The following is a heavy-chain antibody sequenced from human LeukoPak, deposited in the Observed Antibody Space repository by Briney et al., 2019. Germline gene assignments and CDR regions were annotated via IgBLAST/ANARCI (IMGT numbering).Heavy chain of an antibody. V-gene: IGHV4-34*01. CDR2: INHSGST. CDR1: GGSFSGYY. D-gene: IGHD3-10*01. J-gene: IGHJ4*02. Sequence: SETLSPTCAVYGGSFSGYYWSWIRQPPGKGLEWIGEINHSGSTNYNPSLKSRVTISVDTSKNQFSLKLSSVTAADTAVYYCARGYYYGSGSYYNWGQGTLVTVSS. CDR3: ARGYYYGSGSYYN.